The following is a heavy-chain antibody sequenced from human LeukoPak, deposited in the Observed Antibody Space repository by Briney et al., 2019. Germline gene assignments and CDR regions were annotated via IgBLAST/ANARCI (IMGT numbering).Heavy chain of an antibody. D-gene: IGHD3-22*01. Sequence: SETLSLTCTVSGGSISSSSYYWGWIRQPPGKGLEWIGSIYYSGSTYYNPSLKSRVTISVDTSKNQSSLKLSSVTAADTAVYYCVRLRFEAVVVVNWGQGTLVTVSS. J-gene: IGHJ4*02. CDR3: VRLRFEAVVVVN. CDR1: GGSISSSSYY. V-gene: IGHV4-39*01. CDR2: IYYSGST.